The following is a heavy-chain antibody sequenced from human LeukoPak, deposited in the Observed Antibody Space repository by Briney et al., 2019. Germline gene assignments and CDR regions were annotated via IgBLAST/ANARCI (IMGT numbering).Heavy chain of an antibody. CDR1: GGSISSGSYY. J-gene: IGHJ4*02. Sequence: TLSLTCTVSGGSISSGSYYWGWIRQRAGKGLEWIGRIYTSGSTNYNPSLKSRSTISVDTSKNQFSLKLSSVTAADTAVYYCARVLGDYGIGYWGQGTLVTVSS. D-gene: IGHD4-17*01. CDR3: ARVLGDYGIGY. CDR2: IYTSGST. V-gene: IGHV4-61*02.